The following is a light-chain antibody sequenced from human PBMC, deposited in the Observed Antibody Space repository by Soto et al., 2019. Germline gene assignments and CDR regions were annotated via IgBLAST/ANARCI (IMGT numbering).Light chain of an antibody. CDR1: SSDVGGYNS. J-gene: IGLJ1*01. Sequence: QSALTQPASVSGSPGQSITISCTGTSSDVGGYNSVSWYQQHPDKAPKLMIYDVTNRPLGVSNRFSGSKSGNTASLTISGLQAEDEADYYCYSYTSTSTYVCGPGTKLTVL. CDR2: DVT. CDR3: YSYTSTSTYV. V-gene: IGLV2-14*01.